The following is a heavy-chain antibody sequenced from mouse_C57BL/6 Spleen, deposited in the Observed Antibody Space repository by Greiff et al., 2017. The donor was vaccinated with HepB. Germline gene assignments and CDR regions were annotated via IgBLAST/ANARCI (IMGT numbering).Heavy chain of an antibody. J-gene: IGHJ2*01. CDR2: ISSGGDYI. CDR1: GFTFSSYA. Sequence: EVKVIESGEGLVKPGGSLKLSCAASGFTFSSYAMSWVRQTPEKRLEWVAYISSGGDYIYYADTVKGRFTISRDNARNTLYLQMSSLKSEDTAMYYCTRDPSSYYFDYWGQGTTLTVSS. CDR3: TRDPSSYYFDY. V-gene: IGHV5-9-1*02.